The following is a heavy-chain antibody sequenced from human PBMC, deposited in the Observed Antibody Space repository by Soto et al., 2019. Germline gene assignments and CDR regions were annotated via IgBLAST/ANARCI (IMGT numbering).Heavy chain of an antibody. CDR1: GFTFSTYD. Sequence: QVQLVESGGSVVQPGRSLRLSCAVSGFTFSTYDMHWVRQAPGKGLEWVAVIWGDGSNKYHADSVKGRFTISRDNTKRILYLEMNSLRAEDTAVYYCVRVFDTYYFASWGQGTLVTVSS. CDR2: IWGDGSNK. J-gene: IGHJ4*02. CDR3: VRVFDTYYFAS. D-gene: IGHD3-9*01. V-gene: IGHV3-33*01.